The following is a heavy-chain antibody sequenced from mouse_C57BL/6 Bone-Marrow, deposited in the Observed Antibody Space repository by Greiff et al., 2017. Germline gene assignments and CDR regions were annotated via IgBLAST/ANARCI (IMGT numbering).Heavy chain of an antibody. CDR3: ASLYLYY. CDR2: IDPSDSET. CDR1: GYTFTSYW. Sequence: QVHVKQPGAELVRPGSSVKLSCKASGYTFTSYWMHWVKQRPIQGLEWIGNIDPSDSETHYNQKFKDKATLTVDKSSSTAYMQLSSLTSEDSAVYYCASLYLYYWGQGTTLTVSS. J-gene: IGHJ2*01. V-gene: IGHV1-52*01.